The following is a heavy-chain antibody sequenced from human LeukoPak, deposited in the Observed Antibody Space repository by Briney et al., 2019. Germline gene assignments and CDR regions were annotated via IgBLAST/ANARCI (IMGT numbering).Heavy chain of an antibody. V-gene: IGHV3-23*01. Sequence: PGGSLRLSCAASGFTFSSYAMSWVRQAPGKGLEWVSTISGSGGSTYNADSVKGRFTISRDNSKNTLYLQMNSLRAEDTAIYYCATPLDWSSTSAFDYWGQGALVTVSS. CDR2: ISGSGGST. CDR3: ATPLDWSSTSAFDY. CDR1: GFTFSSYA. J-gene: IGHJ4*02. D-gene: IGHD2-2*01.